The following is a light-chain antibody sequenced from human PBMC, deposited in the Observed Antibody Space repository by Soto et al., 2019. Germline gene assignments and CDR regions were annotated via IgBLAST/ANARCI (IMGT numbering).Light chain of an antibody. V-gene: IGKV1-27*01. CDR3: QKYNSAPQT. CDR1: QGISNY. CDR2: AAS. J-gene: IGKJ3*01. Sequence: DIQMTQSPSSLSASVGDRVTITCRASQGISNYLAWYQQKPGKVTKLLMYAASTLQSGDPSRFSGSGSGTEFTLIISSLQPEDVATYYCQKYNSAPQTFGPGTKVHIK.